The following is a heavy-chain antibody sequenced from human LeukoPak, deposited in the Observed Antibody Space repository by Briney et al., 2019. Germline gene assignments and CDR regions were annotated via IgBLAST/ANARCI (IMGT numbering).Heavy chain of an antibody. CDR2: IYYSGST. CDR1: GGSISSYY. D-gene: IGHD3-10*01. CDR3: ARDRLLWFGEDTYYFDY. Sequence: PSETLSLTCTVSGGSISSYYWSWIRQPPGKGLEWIGYIYYSGSTNYNPSLKSRVTISVDTSKNQFSLKLSSVTAADTAVYYCARDRLLWFGEDTYYFDYWGQGTLVTVSS. J-gene: IGHJ4*02. V-gene: IGHV4-59*01.